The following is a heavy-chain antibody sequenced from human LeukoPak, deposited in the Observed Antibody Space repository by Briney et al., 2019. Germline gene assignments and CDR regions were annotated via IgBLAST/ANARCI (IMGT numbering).Heavy chain of an antibody. Sequence: SVKVSCKASGGTFSSYAISWVRQAPGQGLEWMGGIIPIFGTANYAQKFQGRVTMTRDTSISTAYMELSRLRSDDTAVYYCARDTGSSGYSIGYWGQGTLVTVSS. V-gene: IGHV1-69*05. CDR1: GGTFSSYA. CDR3: ARDTGSSGYSIGY. J-gene: IGHJ4*02. CDR2: IIPIFGTA. D-gene: IGHD3-22*01.